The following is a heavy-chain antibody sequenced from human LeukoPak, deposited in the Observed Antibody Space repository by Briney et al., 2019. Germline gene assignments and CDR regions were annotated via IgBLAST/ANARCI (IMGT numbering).Heavy chain of an antibody. CDR3: ARERYVDIVATIGGFDY. Sequence: SETLSLTCIVSGGSISSYYWSWIRQPPGKGLEWIGYIYDSGSTNYNPSLKSRVTISVDTSKNQFSLKLSSVTAADTAVYYCARERYVDIVATIGGFDYWGQGTLVTVSS. D-gene: IGHD5-12*01. V-gene: IGHV4-59*12. CDR2: IYDSGST. J-gene: IGHJ4*02. CDR1: GGSISSYY.